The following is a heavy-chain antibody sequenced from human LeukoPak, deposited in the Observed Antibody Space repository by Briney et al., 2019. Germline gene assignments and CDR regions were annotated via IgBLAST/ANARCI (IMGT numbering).Heavy chain of an antibody. J-gene: IGHJ4*02. D-gene: IGHD1-26*01. CDR1: GFTVSSNY. CDR3: ARDGVGGFDY. V-gene: IGHV3-53*04. Sequence: GGSLRLSCAAPGFTVSSNYMSWVRQAPGKGLEWVSIIYGGGSTYYAGSVMGRFTISRHNSKNTLYLQMNSLRPEDTAVYYCARDGVGGFDYWGQGTLVTVSS. CDR2: IYGGGST.